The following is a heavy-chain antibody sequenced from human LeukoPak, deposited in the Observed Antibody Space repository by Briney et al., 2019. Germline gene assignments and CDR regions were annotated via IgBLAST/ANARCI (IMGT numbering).Heavy chain of an antibody. CDR1: GFTSSGSA. CDR2: VRSKADNYAT. V-gene: IGHV3-73*01. D-gene: IGHD2-21*01. Sequence: PGGSLRLSCAASGFTSSGSAMHWVRQASGKGLEWVARVRSKADNYATTYAASLKDRFIISRDDSANTAYLQMNSLKIEDTAVYYRTRGLIPSRGMDVWGHGTTVTVSS. J-gene: IGHJ6*02. CDR3: TRGLIPSRGMDV.